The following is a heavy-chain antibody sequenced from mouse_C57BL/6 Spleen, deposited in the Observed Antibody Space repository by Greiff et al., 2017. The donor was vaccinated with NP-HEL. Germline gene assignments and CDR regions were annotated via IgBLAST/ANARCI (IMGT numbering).Heavy chain of an antibody. CDR3: ARGDYGSSPWFAY. D-gene: IGHD1-1*01. V-gene: IGHV1-59*01. CDR2: IDPSDSYT. CDR1: GYTFTSYW. Sequence: VQLQQSGAELVRPGTSVKLSCKASGYTFTSYWMHWVKQRPGQGLEWIGVIDPSDSYTNYNQKFKGKATLTVDTSSSTAYMQLSSLTSEDSAVYYCARGDYGSSPWFAYWGQGTLVTVSA. J-gene: IGHJ3*01.